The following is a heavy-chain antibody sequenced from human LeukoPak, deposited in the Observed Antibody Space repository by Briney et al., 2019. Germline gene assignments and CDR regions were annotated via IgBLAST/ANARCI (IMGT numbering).Heavy chain of an antibody. CDR3: ASLNDYSNYGVHYYYGMDV. J-gene: IGHJ6*02. CDR1: GGSFSGYY. CDR2: INHSGST. Sequence: MPSETLSLTCAVYGGSFSGYYWSWIRQPPGKGLEWIGEINHSGSTNYNPSLKSRVTISVDTSKNQFSLKLSSVTAADTAVYYCASLNDYSNYGVHYYYGMDVRGQGTTVTVSS. V-gene: IGHV4-34*01. D-gene: IGHD4-4*01.